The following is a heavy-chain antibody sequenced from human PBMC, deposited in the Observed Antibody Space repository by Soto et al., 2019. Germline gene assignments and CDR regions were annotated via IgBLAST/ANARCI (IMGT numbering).Heavy chain of an antibody. CDR1: GFIFSNYV. CDR2: ISDSGGTS. D-gene: IGHD3-10*01. V-gene: IGHV3-23*01. J-gene: IGHJ3*02. Sequence: GGSLRLSCAASGFIFSNYVMSWVRQAPGKGLEWVSSISDSGGTSYYADSVKGRFTISRDNSKNTLYLQMNSLRAEDTAVYYCARDQGGTIVRSPHQDAFDIWGQGTMVTVSS. CDR3: ARDQGGTIVRSPHQDAFDI.